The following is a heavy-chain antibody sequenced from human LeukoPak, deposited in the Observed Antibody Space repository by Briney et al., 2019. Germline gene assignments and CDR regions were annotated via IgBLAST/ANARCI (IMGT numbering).Heavy chain of an antibody. D-gene: IGHD4-23*01. J-gene: IGHJ2*01. CDR1: GGSISSGGYY. Sequence: SQTLSLTCTVSGGSISSGGYYWSWIRQPPGKGLEWIGYIYYSGSTNYNPSLKSRVTISVDTSKNQFSLKLSSVTAADTAMYYCARDPGGYGGHSRDCYFDLWGRGALVTVSS. V-gene: IGHV4-61*08. CDR3: ARDPGGYGGHSRDCYFDL. CDR2: IYYSGST.